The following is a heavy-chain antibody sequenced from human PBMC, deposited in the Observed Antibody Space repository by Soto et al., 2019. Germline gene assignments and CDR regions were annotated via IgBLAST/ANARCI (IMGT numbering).Heavy chain of an antibody. CDR3: ARDINAYGDYGWYCDL. CDR2: IKQDGSTK. CDR1: GFTFSKYW. D-gene: IGHD4-17*01. V-gene: IGHV3-7*01. J-gene: IGHJ2*01. Sequence: EVQLVESGGGLVQPGGSLRLSCAASGFTFSKYWVSWVRQAPGKGLEWLADIKQDGSTKYYVDSVKGRFTISRDNAETSLSLQMNNLRAADTAVYYCARDINAYGDYGWYCDLWGRGTLVTVSS.